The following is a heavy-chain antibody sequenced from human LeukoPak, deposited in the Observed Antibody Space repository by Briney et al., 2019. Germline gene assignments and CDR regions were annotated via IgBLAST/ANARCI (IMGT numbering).Heavy chain of an antibody. CDR1: GFTFSGYY. V-gene: IGHV3-11*01. J-gene: IGHJ4*02. CDR3: ARRGDYFDY. CDR2: ISSSGTTTI. Sequence: GGSLRLSCAASGFTFSGYYMSWIRQAPGKGLEWLSYISSSGTTTIYSADSVKGRFTISRDNAKNSLYLQMNSLRAEDTAVYYCARRGDYFDYWGQGTLVTVSS.